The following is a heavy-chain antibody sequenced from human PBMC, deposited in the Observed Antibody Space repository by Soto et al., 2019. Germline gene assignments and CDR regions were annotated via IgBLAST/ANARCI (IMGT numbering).Heavy chain of an antibody. CDR2: IIPIFGTA. CDR3: AGYSYVLNYYYYGMDV. CDR1: GGTFSSYA. D-gene: IGHD5-18*01. V-gene: IGHV1-69*01. Sequence: QVQMVQSGAEVKKPGSSVKVSCKASGGTFSSYAICWVRQAPGQGLEWMGGIIPIFGTANYAQKFQGRVTITADESTSTAYMELSSLRSEDTAVYYCAGYSYVLNYYYYGMDVWGQGTTVTVSS. J-gene: IGHJ6*02.